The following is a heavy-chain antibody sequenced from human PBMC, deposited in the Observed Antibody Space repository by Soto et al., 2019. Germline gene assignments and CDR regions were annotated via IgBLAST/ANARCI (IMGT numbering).Heavy chain of an antibody. J-gene: IGHJ4*02. V-gene: IGHV4-39*01. D-gene: IGHD1-26*01. CDR3: ARRPKRGSYSWCFDY. Sequence: SETLSLTCTVSGGSITSNAYYWGWIRQPPGKGLEWLGYIYYSGSASYNPSLKRRVTMSVDTSNNQFSLKLSSVTAADTAVYYCARRPKRGSYSWCFDYWGQGTLVTVSS. CDR2: IYYSGSA. CDR1: GGSITSNAYY.